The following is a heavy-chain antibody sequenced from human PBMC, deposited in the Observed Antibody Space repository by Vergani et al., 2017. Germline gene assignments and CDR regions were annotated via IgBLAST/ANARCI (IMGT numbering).Heavy chain of an antibody. Sequence: QLQLQESGPGLVKPSETLSLTCTVSGGSISSSSYYWGWIRQPPGKGLEWIGSIYYSGSTYYNPSVKSRITISVDTSKNQFSLKLSSVTAADTDVYYCASGTSRDITIFWPDAFDIWGQGTMVTVSS. V-gene: IGHV4-39*01. CDR2: IYYSGST. J-gene: IGHJ3*02. CDR1: GGSISSSSYY. CDR3: ASGTSRDITIFWPDAFDI. D-gene: IGHD3-9*01.